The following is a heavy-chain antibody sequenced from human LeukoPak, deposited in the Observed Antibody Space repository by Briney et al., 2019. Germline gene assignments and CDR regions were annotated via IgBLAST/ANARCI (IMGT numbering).Heavy chain of an antibody. Sequence: PGGSLRLSCAASGFTFSTYWMHWVRQAPGKGLFWVSSINSDGSSTTYADSVKGRFTISRDNAKNTLYVQMNSLRVEDTAVYYCTRTPGYSSGWYYFDYRGQGTLVTVSS. CDR3: TRTPGYSSGWYYFDY. D-gene: IGHD6-19*01. V-gene: IGHV3-74*01. J-gene: IGHJ4*02. CDR1: GFTFSTYW. CDR2: INSDGSST.